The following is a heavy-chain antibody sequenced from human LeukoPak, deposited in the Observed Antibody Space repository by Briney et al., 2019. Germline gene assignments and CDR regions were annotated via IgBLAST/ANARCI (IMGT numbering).Heavy chain of an antibody. D-gene: IGHD3-10*01. J-gene: IGHJ6*03. Sequence: GGSLRLSCAASGFTFSSYAMSWVRQAPGKGLEWVSAISGSGGSTYYADSVKGRFTISRDNSKNTLYLQMNSLRAEDTAVYYCAKDDLALGPGLLSALYYYYMDVWGKGTTVTVSS. V-gene: IGHV3-23*01. CDR3: AKDDLALGPGLLSALYYYYMDV. CDR1: GFTFSSYA. CDR2: ISGSGGST.